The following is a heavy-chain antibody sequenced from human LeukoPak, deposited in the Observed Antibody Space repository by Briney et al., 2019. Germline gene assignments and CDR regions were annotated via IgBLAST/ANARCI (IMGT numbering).Heavy chain of an antibody. J-gene: IGHJ6*03. V-gene: IGHV4-59*01. CDR2: IYYSGST. D-gene: IGHD3-9*01. CDR1: GGSISSYY. Sequence: SETLSLTCTVSGGSISSYYWSWIRQPPGKGLEWIGYIYYSGSTNYNPSLKSRVTISVDTSKNQFSLKLSSVTAADTAVYYCARLGSGFDWFNYYYYYMDVWGKGTTVTISS. CDR3: ARLGSGFDWFNYYYYYMDV.